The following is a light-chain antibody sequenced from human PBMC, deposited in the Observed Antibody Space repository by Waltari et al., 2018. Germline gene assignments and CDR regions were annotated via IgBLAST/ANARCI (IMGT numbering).Light chain of an antibody. CDR2: GAS. J-gene: IGKJ4*01. V-gene: IGKV3-15*01. CDR3: QQYYVWPPIT. Sequence: VLLTQSPASLSVSPGDTFILSCRASKSVRNNLVWDQHKAGQAPRTLLYGASTRARGVPSRFSGSGSETDFTLIISSLQSEDAAVYFCQQYYVWPPITFGGGTKLEI. CDR1: KSVRNN.